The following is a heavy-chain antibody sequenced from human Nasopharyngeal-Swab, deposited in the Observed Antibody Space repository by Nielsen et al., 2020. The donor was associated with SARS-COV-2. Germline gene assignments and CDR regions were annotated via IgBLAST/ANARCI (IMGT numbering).Heavy chain of an antibody. Sequence: GESLKISCAASGFTFSSYGMHWVRQAPGKGLEWVAVISYDGSNKYYADSVKGRFTISRDNSKNTLYLQMNSLRAEDTAVYYCAKVLGVYYYMDVWGQGTLVTVSS. CDR3: AKVLGVYYYMDV. D-gene: IGHD2-8*01. CDR1: GFTFSSYG. J-gene: IGHJ6*03. CDR2: ISYDGSNK. V-gene: IGHV3-30*18.